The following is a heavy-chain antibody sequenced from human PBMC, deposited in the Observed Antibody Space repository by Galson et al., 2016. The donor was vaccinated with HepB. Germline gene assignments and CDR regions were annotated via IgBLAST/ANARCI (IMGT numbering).Heavy chain of an antibody. CDR2: ISGSGGAT. D-gene: IGHD3-10*01. V-gene: IGHV3-23*01. CDR1: GFTFSNYA. CDR3: AKAGTSFDY. J-gene: IGHJ4*02. Sequence: SLRLSCAASGFTFSNYAMSWVRQAPGKGLEWVSTISGSGGATYYADSVKGRFTISRDNSKNTLYLQMNTLRAEDTAVYYCAKAGTSFDYWGQETLVTVSS.